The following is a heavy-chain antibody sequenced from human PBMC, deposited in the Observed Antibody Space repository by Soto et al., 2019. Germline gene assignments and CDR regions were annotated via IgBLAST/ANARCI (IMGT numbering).Heavy chain of an antibody. Sequence: GGSLRLSCAASGFTFSSYSMNWVRQAPGKGLEWVSSISSSSSYIYYADSVKGRFTISRDNAKNSLYLQMNSLRAEDTAVYYCARDRHGLYRYYYGMDVWGQGTTVTVSS. J-gene: IGHJ6*02. V-gene: IGHV3-21*01. CDR1: GFTFSSYS. D-gene: IGHD3-16*02. CDR2: ISSSSSYI. CDR3: ARDRHGLYRYYYGMDV.